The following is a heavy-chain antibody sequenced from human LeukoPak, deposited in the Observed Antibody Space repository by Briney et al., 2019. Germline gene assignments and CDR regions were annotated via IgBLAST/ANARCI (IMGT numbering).Heavy chain of an antibody. CDR1: GYTFTSYTFTSYD. Sequence: ASVKVSCKACGYTFTSYTFTSYDINWVRQATGQGLEWMGWMNPNSGNTGYAQKFQGRVTMTRNTSITTAYMELSSLRSEDTAVYYCATRLDILTGYYGDFDYWGQGTLVTVSS. CDR2: MNPNSGNT. D-gene: IGHD3-9*01. J-gene: IGHJ4*02. CDR3: ATRLDILTGYYGDFDY. V-gene: IGHV1-8*01.